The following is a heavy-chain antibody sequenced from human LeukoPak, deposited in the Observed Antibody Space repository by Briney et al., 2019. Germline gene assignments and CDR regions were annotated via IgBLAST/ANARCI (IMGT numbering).Heavy chain of an antibody. CDR3: ARADYDYVWGSYRSPADY. CDR2: INPSGTTT. D-gene: IGHD3-16*02. CDR1: GFTFANYY. V-gene: IGHV1-46*01. Sequence: ASVRDSCKASGFTFANYYMHWVRQAPGQGLAWMGIINPSGTTTTYAQKFQGRVIMTRDMSTSTVYMELSSLRSEDTAVYYCARADYDYVWGSYRSPADYWGQGTLVTVSS. J-gene: IGHJ4*02.